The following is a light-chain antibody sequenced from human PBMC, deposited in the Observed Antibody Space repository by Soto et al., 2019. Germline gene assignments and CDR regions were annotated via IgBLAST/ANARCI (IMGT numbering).Light chain of an antibody. CDR1: QGISSY. V-gene: IGKV1-9*01. CDR3: QQLNSYPFT. CDR2: GAS. Sequence: DIQLTKSPSFLSASVGDRVTITCRASQGISSYLAWYQQEPGKAPKLLIYGASTLQSGVPSRFSGRGSGTEFTLTISSLQPEECATYYFQQLNSYPFTFGPGTKVDIK. J-gene: IGKJ3*01.